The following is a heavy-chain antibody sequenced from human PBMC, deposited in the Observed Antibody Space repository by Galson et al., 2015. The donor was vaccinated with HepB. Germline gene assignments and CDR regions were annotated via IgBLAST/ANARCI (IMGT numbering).Heavy chain of an antibody. D-gene: IGHD3-16*01. V-gene: IGHV3-21*01. CDR1: GFTFSSYS. CDR3: AREASWGKTWYFDL. J-gene: IGHJ2*01. CDR2: ISSSSSYI. Sequence: SLRLSCAASGFTFSSYSMNWVRQAPGKGLEWVSSISSSSSYIYYADSVKGRFTISRDNAKNSLYLQMNSLRAEDTAVYYCAREASWGKTWYFDLWGRGTLVTVSS.